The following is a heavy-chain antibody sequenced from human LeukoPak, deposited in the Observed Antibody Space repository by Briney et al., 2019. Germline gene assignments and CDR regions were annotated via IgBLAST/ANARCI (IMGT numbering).Heavy chain of an antibody. CDR3: ARDATRSVIVGAEDGFDY. J-gene: IGHJ4*02. D-gene: IGHD1-26*01. Sequence: GASVKVSCKASGYTFTSYAISWVRQAPGQGLEWMGWISAYNGNTHYAQKVQDRVTMTTDTSTTTAYMELRSLRSDDTAIYYCARDATRSVIVGAEDGFDYWGQGTLVTVSS. CDR2: ISAYNGNT. CDR1: GYTFTSYA. V-gene: IGHV1-18*01.